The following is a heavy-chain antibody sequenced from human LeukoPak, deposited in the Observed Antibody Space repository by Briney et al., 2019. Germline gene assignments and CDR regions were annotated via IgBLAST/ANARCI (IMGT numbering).Heavy chain of an antibody. D-gene: IGHD6-6*01. CDR1: GGSFSDNY. V-gene: IGHV4-34*01. CDR3: ARGGDRGGSSSFLYCYGMDV. CDR2: INHSGST. Sequence: SETLSLTCAVYGGSFSDNYWSWIRQPPGKGLEWIGEINHSGSTNYNPSLKSRVTISVDTSKNQFSLKLSSVTAADTAVYYCARGGDRGGSSSFLYCYGMDVWGQGTTVTVSS. J-gene: IGHJ6*02.